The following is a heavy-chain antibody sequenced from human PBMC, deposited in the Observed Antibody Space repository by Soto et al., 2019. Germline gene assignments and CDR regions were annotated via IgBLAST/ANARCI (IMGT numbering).Heavy chain of an antibody. CDR3: ARVGPTGWFDP. Sequence: QVHLVQSGAEVKKPGASVKVSCKASGYSFTDYYMHWVRQAPGQGLEWMGWINTKTGGTNYAQRVQGRVTMTGDTSINTAYMELSRLRSDDTAVYYCARVGPTGWFDPWGQGTVLTVSS. V-gene: IGHV1-2*02. J-gene: IGHJ5*02. CDR2: INTKTGGT. CDR1: GYSFTDYY.